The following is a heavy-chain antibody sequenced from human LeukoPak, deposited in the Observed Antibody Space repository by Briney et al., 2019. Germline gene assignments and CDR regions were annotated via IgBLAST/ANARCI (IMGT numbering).Heavy chain of an antibody. Sequence: SETLSLTCTVSGGSISSYYWSWIRQPPGKGLEWIGYIYYSGSTNYNPSLKSRVTISVDTSKNQFSLKLSSVTAADTAVYYCARAPQWLANYFDYWGQGTLVAVSS. D-gene: IGHD6-19*01. CDR3: ARAPQWLANYFDY. V-gene: IGHV4-59*12. CDR2: IYYSGST. CDR1: GGSISSYY. J-gene: IGHJ4*02.